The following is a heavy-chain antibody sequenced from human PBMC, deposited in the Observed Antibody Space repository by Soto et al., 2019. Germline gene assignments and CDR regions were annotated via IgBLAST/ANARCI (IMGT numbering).Heavy chain of an antibody. J-gene: IGHJ4*02. CDR2: ISASNGNR. CDR1: GYDFSSYG. D-gene: IGHD2-2*01. CDR3: VSDTQRNDY. Sequence: QVQQVQSGAEVKKPGASVKVSCKASGYDFSSYGISWVRQAPGQGLEWMGWISASNGNRDYAQQFQGRVTMTSDTSRTTAYMELRSLRSDDTAVYYCVSDTQRNDYLGQGTLVNVSS. V-gene: IGHV1-18*04.